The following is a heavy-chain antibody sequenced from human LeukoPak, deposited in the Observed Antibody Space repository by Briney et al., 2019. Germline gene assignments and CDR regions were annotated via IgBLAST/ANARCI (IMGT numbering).Heavy chain of an antibody. D-gene: IGHD1-7*01. V-gene: IGHV3-30*02. J-gene: IGHJ4*02. Sequence: GGSLRLSCAASGFTFSSYGMHWVRQAPGKGLEWVAFIRYDGSNKHYADSVKGRFTISRDNSKNTLYLQMNSLRAEDTAVYYCATAGNYRFDNWGQGTLVTVSS. CDR3: ATAGNYRFDN. CDR2: IRYDGSNK. CDR1: GFTFSSYG.